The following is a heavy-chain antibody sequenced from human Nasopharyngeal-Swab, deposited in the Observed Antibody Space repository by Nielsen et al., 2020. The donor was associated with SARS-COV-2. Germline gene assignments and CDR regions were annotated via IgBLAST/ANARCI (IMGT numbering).Heavy chain of an antibody. V-gene: IGHV3-33*01. Sequence: GESLKISCAASGITFSSYGMHWVRQAPGKGLEWVAVIWYDGSNKYYADSVKGRFTISRDNSKNTLYLQMNSLRAEDTAVYYCARDRQYSSSWYGRYFDYWGQGTLVTVSS. D-gene: IGHD6-13*01. CDR1: GITFSSYG. J-gene: IGHJ4*02. CDR2: IWYDGSNK. CDR3: ARDRQYSSSWYGRYFDY.